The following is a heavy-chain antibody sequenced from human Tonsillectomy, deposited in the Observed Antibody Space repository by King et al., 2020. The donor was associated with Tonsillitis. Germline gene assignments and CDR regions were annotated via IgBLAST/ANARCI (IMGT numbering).Heavy chain of an antibody. D-gene: IGHD6-13*01. CDR3: ARPPYSSSWYYSYMDV. CDR2: IKQDGSEK. CDR1: GFTFRSYW. J-gene: IGHJ6*03. V-gene: IGHV3-7*01. Sequence: VKLVESGGGLVQPGGSLRLSCAASGFTFRSYWMNWVRQAPGKGLEWVANIKQDGSEKYYVDSVKGRFTISRDNAKNSLYLHMNSLRAEDTAVYFCARPPYSSSWYYSYMDVWGKGTTVTVSS.